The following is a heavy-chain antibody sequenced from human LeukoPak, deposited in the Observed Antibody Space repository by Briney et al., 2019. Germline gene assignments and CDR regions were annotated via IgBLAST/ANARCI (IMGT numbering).Heavy chain of an antibody. CDR2: IYYSGST. Sequence: PTETLSLTCTVSGGSISSYYWNWIRQPPGKGLEWIGYIYYSGSTNYNPSLKSRVTISVDTSKNQFSLKLSSVTAADTAVYYCARGADSSGYYSIFYFDYWGQGTLVTVSS. J-gene: IGHJ4*02. D-gene: IGHD3-22*01. CDR3: ARGADSSGYYSIFYFDY. CDR1: GGSISSYY. V-gene: IGHV4-59*01.